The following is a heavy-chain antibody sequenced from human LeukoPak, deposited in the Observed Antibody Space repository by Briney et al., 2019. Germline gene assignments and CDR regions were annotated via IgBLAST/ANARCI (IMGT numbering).Heavy chain of an antibody. CDR1: GFTVSSNY. CDR2: LYSGGTT. V-gene: IGHV3-53*01. Sequence: PGGSLSLSCAASGFTVSSNYMSWVRQAPGKGLEWGSVLYSGGTTYYADSVKGRFTISRDNSKNTLYLQMNSLRAEDTAVYYCAKGALYGSGSYYNGMDVWGQGITVTVSS. CDR3: AKGALYGSGSYYNGMDV. D-gene: IGHD3-10*01. J-gene: IGHJ6*02.